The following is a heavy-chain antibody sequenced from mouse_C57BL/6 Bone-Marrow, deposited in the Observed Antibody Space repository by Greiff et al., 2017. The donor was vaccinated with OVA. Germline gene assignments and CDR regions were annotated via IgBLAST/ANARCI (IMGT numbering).Heavy chain of an antibody. CDR2: INPNNGGT. J-gene: IGHJ2*01. CDR1: GYTFTDYN. Sequence: EVKLMESGPELVKPGASVKIPCKASGYTFTDYNMDWVKQSHGKSLEWIGDINPNNGGTIYNQKFKGKATLTVDKSSSTAYMELRSLTSEDTAVYYWAREVYGDYFDDWGQGTTLTVPS. CDR3: AREVYGDYFDD. V-gene: IGHV1-18*01. D-gene: IGHD1-1*01.